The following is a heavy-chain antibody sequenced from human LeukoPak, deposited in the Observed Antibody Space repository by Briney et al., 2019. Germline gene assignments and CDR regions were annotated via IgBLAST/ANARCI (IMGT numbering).Heavy chain of an antibody. V-gene: IGHV4-34*01. J-gene: IGHJ4*02. CDR2: INHSGST. D-gene: IGHD5-12*01. CDR3: ARRGDIVATEGIEY. Sequence: SETLSLTCAVYGGSFSGYYWSWIRQPPGKGLEWIGEINHSGSTNYNPSLKSRVTISVDTSKNQFSLKLSSVTAADTAVYYCARRGDIVATEGIEYWGQGTLVSVST. CDR1: GGSFSGYY.